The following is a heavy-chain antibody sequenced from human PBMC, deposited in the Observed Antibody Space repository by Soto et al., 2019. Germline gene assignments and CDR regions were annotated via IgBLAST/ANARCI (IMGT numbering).Heavy chain of an antibody. CDR1: GFSLSNARMG. D-gene: IGHD1-26*01. V-gene: IGHV2-26*01. J-gene: IGHJ4*02. CDR3: ARHGRGVGARPLDY. Sequence: QVTLKESGPVLVKPTETLTLTCTVSGFSLSNARMGVSWIRQPPGKALEWLAHIFSNDEKSYSTSLKSRLTITKDTSKSKLVLTMTNMVPVDTATYYCARHGRGVGARPLDYWGQGTLVTVSS. CDR2: IFSNDEK.